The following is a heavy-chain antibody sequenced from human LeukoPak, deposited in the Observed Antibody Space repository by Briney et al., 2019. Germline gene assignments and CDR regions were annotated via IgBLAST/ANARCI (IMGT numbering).Heavy chain of an antibody. CDR1: GDSVSSNSAA. J-gene: IGHJ5*02. CDR3: ARVGLPALNWFDP. V-gene: IGHV6-1*01. D-gene: IGHD2-2*01. CDR2: TYYRSKWYN. Sequence: SQTLSLTCAISGDSVSSNSAAWNWVRQSPSRGLEWLGRTYYRSKWYNYYAVSVKSRITINADTSKNQFSLQLNSVTPEDTAVYYCARVGLPALNWFDPWGQGTLVTVSS.